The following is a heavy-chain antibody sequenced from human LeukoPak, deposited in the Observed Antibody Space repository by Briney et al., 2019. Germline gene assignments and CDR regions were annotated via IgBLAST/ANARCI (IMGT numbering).Heavy chain of an antibody. CDR3: ASFVGSDYTGSFDL. CDR1: GFRFSSHG. V-gene: IGHV3-33*01. J-gene: IGHJ4*02. Sequence: GTSLRLSCAGSGFRFSSHGMHWVRQAPGKGLEWLGYIWYDGSNPDYVDPVKGRFTISRDNSKNTVYLQMNSLSAEDTAVYHCASFVGSDYTGSFDLWGQGTPVTVSS. CDR2: IWYDGSNP. D-gene: IGHD3-10*01.